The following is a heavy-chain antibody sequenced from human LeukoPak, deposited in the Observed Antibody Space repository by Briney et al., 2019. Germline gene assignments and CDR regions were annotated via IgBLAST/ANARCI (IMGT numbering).Heavy chain of an antibody. CDR2: IVGTSGNT. J-gene: IGHJ5*02. V-gene: IGHV3-23*01. D-gene: IGHD1-26*01. CDR3: AKDKIVGDGRWDFDH. CDR1: GFTFSSYG. Sequence: QPGGSLRLSCTGSGFTFSSYGIHWVRQAPGKGLEWVSGIVGTSGNTYYADSVKGRFTIPRDISKSTLYLQMNSLRVEDTAQYYCAKDKIVGDGRWDFDHWGRGTLVTVSS.